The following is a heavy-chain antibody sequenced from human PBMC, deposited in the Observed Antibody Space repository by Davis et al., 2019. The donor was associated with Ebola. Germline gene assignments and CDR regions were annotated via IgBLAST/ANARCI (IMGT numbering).Heavy chain of an antibody. D-gene: IGHD3-16*01. CDR1: GYSFTNYW. Sequence: KVSCKDSGYSFTNYWIGWVRQMPGKGLEWMGVIYPGDSNARYCPSFQGQVTISADKSINTAYLQWSSLKASDTAMYYCARRAAVAYDHVWGISRHDAFDIWGQGTMVTVSS. CDR3: ARRAAVAYDHVWGISRHDAFDI. J-gene: IGHJ3*02. CDR2: IYPGDSNA. V-gene: IGHV5-51*01.